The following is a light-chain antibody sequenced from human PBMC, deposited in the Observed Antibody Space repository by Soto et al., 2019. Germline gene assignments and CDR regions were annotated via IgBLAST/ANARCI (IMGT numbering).Light chain of an antibody. CDR3: RQSYSTPYT. CDR2: VAS. CDR1: QSISTS. Sequence: DIQMTQSPSSLSASVGDRVTIACRASQSISTSLNWYQQKPGKAPKLLSYVASSLQSGVPSRFRGSGSGTDFTLTISSLQPEDFATYCCRQSYSTPYTFGQGTKLEIK. J-gene: IGKJ2*01. V-gene: IGKV1-39*01.